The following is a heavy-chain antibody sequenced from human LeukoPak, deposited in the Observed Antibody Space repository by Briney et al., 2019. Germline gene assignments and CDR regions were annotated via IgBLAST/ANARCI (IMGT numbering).Heavy chain of an antibody. V-gene: IGHV4-34*01. CDR3: ASDSVAGDLDY. CDR2: INHSGST. D-gene: IGHD6-19*01. J-gene: IGHJ4*02. Sequence: PSETLSLTCAVYGGSFSGYYWSWIRQPPGKGLEWIGEINHSGSTNYNPSLKSRVTISVDTSKNQFSLKLSSVTAADTAVYYCASDSVAGDLDYWGKGTLVTVSS. CDR1: GGSFSGYY.